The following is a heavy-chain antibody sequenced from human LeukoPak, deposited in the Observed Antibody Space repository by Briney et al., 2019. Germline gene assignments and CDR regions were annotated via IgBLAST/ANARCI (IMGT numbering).Heavy chain of an antibody. D-gene: IGHD2/OR15-2a*01. J-gene: IGHJ4*02. CDR1: GFTFSSYT. Sequence: PGGSVRLSCAASGFTFSSYTMNWVRQAPGKGLEWVSSISSSSSYIYYADSVKGRFTISRDNAKNSLYLQMNSLRAEDTAVYYCARDLLWSNLDYWGQGTLVTVSS. CDR2: ISSSSSYI. V-gene: IGHV3-21*01. CDR3: ARDLLWSNLDY.